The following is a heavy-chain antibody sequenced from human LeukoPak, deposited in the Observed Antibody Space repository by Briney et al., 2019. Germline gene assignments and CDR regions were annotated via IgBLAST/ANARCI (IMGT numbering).Heavy chain of an antibody. J-gene: IGHJ5*02. Sequence: GGSLRLSCRASGFPFSDFPMNWVRQAPGKGLEWVSNIRGTTSDTYYADSVKGRFTISRDNAKNTLYLQMNSLRAEDTAVYYCARERALVDPWGQGTLVTVSS. CDR1: GFPFSDFP. CDR2: IRGTTSDT. V-gene: IGHV3-21*05. CDR3: ARERALVDP.